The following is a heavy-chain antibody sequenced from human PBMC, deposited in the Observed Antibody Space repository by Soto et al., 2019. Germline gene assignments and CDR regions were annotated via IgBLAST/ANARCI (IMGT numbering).Heavy chain of an antibody. J-gene: IGHJ5*02. Sequence: GGSLRLSCAASGFTFSALYMSWIRQAPGKGLEWISCIGSGGDKKIYAESVRGRFTISRDNAKNSLYLQMNSLRAEDTAVYDCAREADILNWFDPWGQGTLVTVSS. V-gene: IGHV3-11*01. CDR3: AREADILNWFDP. CDR1: GFTFSALY. D-gene: IGHD3-9*01. CDR2: IGSGGDKK.